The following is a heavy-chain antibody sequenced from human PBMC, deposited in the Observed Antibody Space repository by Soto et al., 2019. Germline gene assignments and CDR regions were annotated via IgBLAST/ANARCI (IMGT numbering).Heavy chain of an antibody. D-gene: IGHD3-22*01. CDR3: AKDQSNSNPLYYFDF. CDR1: GFTINNAW. Sequence: LRLSCAASGFTINNAWMTWVRQSPGKGPEWVSSMSRSGDNTYYADSVKGRFTISRDNSKNTLYLQMNSLRAEDTAIYYCAKDQSNSNPLYYFDFWGPGTLVTVSS. J-gene: IGHJ4*02. CDR2: MSRSGDNT. V-gene: IGHV3-23*01.